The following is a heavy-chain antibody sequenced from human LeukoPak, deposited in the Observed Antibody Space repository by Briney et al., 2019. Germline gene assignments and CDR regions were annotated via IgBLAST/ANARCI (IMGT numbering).Heavy chain of an antibody. D-gene: IGHD6-13*01. Sequence: GGSLRLSCAASGLSFSSYAMTWVRQAPGKGLEWVSVIYAGGSIYYADSVKGRFTISRDNSKNTLYLQMNSLRVEDTAVYYCARDFAPPFRTAAAEGVYWGQGTLVTVSS. V-gene: IGHV3-66*01. CDR2: IYAGGSI. J-gene: IGHJ4*02. CDR1: GLSFSSYA. CDR3: ARDFAPPFRTAAAEGVY.